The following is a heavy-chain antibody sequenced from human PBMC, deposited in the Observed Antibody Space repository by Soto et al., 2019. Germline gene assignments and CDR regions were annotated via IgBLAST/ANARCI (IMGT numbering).Heavy chain of an antibody. J-gene: IGHJ4*02. V-gene: IGHV4-31*03. Sequence: PSETLSLTCTVSGGSISSGGYYWSWIRQHPGKGLEWIGYIYYSGSTYYNPSLKSRVTISVDTSKNQFSLKLSSVTAADTAAYYCARDLSGYGFFDYWGQGTLVTVSS. D-gene: IGHD5-18*01. CDR1: GGSISSGGYY. CDR3: ARDLSGYGFFDY. CDR2: IYYSGST.